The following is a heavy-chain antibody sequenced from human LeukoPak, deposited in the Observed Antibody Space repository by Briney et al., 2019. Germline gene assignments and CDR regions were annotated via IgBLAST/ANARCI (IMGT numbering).Heavy chain of an antibody. V-gene: IGHV3-53*01. CDR1: GFTVSSNY. CDR3: ARGVGSGSRLRAGDY. J-gene: IGHJ4*02. CDR2: IYSGGST. Sequence: GVSLRLSCAASGFTVSSNYMSWVRQAPGKGLEWVSVIYSGGSTYYADSVKGRFTISRDNSKNTLYLQMNSLRAEDTAVYYCARGVGSGSRLRAGDYWGQGTLVTVSS. D-gene: IGHD1-26*01.